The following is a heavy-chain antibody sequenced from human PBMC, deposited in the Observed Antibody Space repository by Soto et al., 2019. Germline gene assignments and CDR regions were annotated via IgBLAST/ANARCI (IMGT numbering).Heavy chain of an antibody. CDR1: GGSISSSSYY. CDR2: IYYSGST. Sequence: SETLSLTCTVSGGSISSSSYYWGWIRQPPGKGLEWIGSIYYSGSTYYNPSLKSRVTISVDTSKNQFSLKLSSVTAADTAVYYCARGPPLGYWGQGTLVTVSS. J-gene: IGHJ4*02. CDR3: ARGPPLGY. V-gene: IGHV4-39*07. D-gene: IGHD7-27*01.